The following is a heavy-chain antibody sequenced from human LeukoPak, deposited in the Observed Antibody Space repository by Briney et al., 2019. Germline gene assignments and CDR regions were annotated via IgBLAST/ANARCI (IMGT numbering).Heavy chain of an antibody. CDR2: TNTDGTIT. CDR3: ATDMTGPVDD. CDR1: GFTFSNYW. D-gene: IGHD3-9*01. V-gene: IGHV3-74*01. J-gene: IGHJ4*02. Sequence: PGGSLRLSCAASGFTFSNYWMHWVRQAPGKGLVWVSRTNTDGTITTYADSVRGRLTISRDHAKNTLYLQMNSLRPEDTAVYFCATDMTGPVDDWGQGTLVTVSS.